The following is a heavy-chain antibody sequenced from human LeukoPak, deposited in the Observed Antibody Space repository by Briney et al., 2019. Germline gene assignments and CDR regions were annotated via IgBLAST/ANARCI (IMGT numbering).Heavy chain of an antibody. Sequence: ASVKVSCKASGYTFTDYYMHWVRQAPGQGLEWMGWINPNSGGTNYAQRFQGRVTMTRDTSIGTAYMELSRLGSDDTAVYYCARGQTVVSSTPGGYWGQGTLVTVSS. V-gene: IGHV1-2*02. CDR1: GYTFTDYY. CDR3: ARGQTVVSSTPGGY. D-gene: IGHD2-15*01. J-gene: IGHJ4*02. CDR2: INPNSGGT.